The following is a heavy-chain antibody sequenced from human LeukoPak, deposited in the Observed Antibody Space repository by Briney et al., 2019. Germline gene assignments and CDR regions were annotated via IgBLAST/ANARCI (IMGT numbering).Heavy chain of an antibody. J-gene: IGHJ3*02. CDR2: IIPIFGTA. CDR1: GGTFSNYA. D-gene: IGHD3-3*01. CDR3: ARGIFGVVITAFDI. V-gene: IGHV1-69*13. Sequence: GASVKVSCKASGGTFSNYAISWVRQAPGQGLEWMGGIIPIFGTANYAQKFQGRVTITADESTSTAYMELSSLRSEDTAVYYCARGIFGVVITAFDIWGQGTMVTVSS.